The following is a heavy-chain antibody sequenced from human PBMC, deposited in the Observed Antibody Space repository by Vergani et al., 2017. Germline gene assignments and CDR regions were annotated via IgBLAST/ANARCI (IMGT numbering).Heavy chain of an antibody. V-gene: IGHV3-33*01. CDR1: GFTFSSYG. CDR2: IWYDGSNK. J-gene: IGHJ6*02. Sequence: QVQLVESGGGVVQPGRSLRLSCAASGFTFSSYGMQWVRQAPGKGLEWVAVIWYDGSNKYYGDSVKGRFTISRDNSKNTLYLQMNSLRAEDTAVYYCARDESYYYGMDVWGQGTTVTVSS. CDR3: ARDESYYYGMDV.